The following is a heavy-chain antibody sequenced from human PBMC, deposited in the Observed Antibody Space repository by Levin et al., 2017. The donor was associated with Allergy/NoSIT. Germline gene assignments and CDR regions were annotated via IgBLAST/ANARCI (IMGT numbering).Heavy chain of an antibody. V-gene: IGHV3-53*01. J-gene: IGHJ4*02. CDR3: ARVGVGTVAGNYFDD. CDR2: LYRDGTT. Sequence: GGSLRLSCAASGFTVSSTYMTWVRQAPGKGLDWVSILYRDGTTYYGDSVKGRFTISRDNLKNTVYLQMNSLRAEDTAVYYCARVGVGTVAGNYFDDWGQGTLVTVSS. D-gene: IGHD6-19*01. CDR1: GFTVSSTY.